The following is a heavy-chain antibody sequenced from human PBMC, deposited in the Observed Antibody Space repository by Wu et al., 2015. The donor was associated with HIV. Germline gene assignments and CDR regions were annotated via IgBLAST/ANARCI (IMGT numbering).Heavy chain of an antibody. V-gene: IGHV1-18*01. CDR3: ARGHYYDSSSSPMY. CDR2: ISAQNGNT. D-gene: IGHD3-16*01. CDR1: GYIFSDFG. J-gene: IGHJ4*02. Sequence: VQLVQSGGEVKKPGASVKVACKSSGYIFSDFGIHWVRQTPREGLEWMGWISAQNGNTKYAQKFQGRVTMTTETSSSTAYMELRSLRSDDTAVYLCARGHYYDSSSSPMYWGPGTRVTVSS.